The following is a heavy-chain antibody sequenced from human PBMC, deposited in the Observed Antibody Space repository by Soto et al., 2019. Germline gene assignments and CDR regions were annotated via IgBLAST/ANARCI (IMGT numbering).Heavy chain of an antibody. D-gene: IGHD3-22*01. CDR3: ARDLYGSSGIGFCFDP. CDR2: IIPIFGTA. J-gene: IGHJ5*02. Sequence: SVKVSCKASGGTFSSYAISWVRQAPGQGLEWMGGIIPIFGTANYAQKFQGRVTITADKSTSTAYMELSSLRSEDTAVYYCARDLYGSSGIGFCFDPWGQGTLVTVSS. CDR1: GGTFSSYA. V-gene: IGHV1-69*06.